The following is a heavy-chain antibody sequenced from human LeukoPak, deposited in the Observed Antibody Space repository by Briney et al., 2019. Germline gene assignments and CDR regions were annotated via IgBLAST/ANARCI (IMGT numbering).Heavy chain of an antibody. CDR2: INPNSGGT. CDR3: ARADYYDSSGKLD. J-gene: IGHJ4*02. V-gene: IGHV1-2*06. D-gene: IGHD3-22*01. CDR1: GYTITGYY. Sequence: ASVKVSCKASGYTITGYYMHWVRQAPGQGLEWMGRINPNSGGTNYAQKFQGRVTMTRDTSISTAYMELSRLRSDDTAVYYCARADYYDSSGKLDWGQGTLVTVSS.